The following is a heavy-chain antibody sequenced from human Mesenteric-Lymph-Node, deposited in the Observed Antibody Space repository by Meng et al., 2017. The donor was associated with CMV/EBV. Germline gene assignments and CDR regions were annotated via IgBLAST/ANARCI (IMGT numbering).Heavy chain of an antibody. V-gene: IGHV3-23*01. D-gene: IGHD3-10*01. CDR1: GFTFSSYA. Sequence: GESLKISCAASGFTFSSYAMHWVRQAPGKGLEWVSAISTSGANTYFADSVKGRFTISRDNSKNTLFLHMNSLRAEDTAVYYCAKDTTYYYGSGSYHYFDYWGQGTLVTVSS. CDR2: ISTSGANT. J-gene: IGHJ4*02. CDR3: AKDTTYYYGSGSYHYFDY.